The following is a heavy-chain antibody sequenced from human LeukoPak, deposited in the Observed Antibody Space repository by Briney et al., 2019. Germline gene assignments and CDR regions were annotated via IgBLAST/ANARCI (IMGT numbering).Heavy chain of an antibody. Sequence: PGGSLRLSCAASGFTFSSYAMSWVRQAPGKGLEWVSAMSGSSGSTYYADSVKGRFTISRDNSKNTLYLQMNSLRAEDSALYYCAKVRVGTSDCFDYWGQETLVTVSS. CDR2: MSGSSGST. J-gene: IGHJ4*02. CDR3: AKVRVGTSDCFDY. D-gene: IGHD5-12*01. V-gene: IGHV3-23*01. CDR1: GFTFSSYA.